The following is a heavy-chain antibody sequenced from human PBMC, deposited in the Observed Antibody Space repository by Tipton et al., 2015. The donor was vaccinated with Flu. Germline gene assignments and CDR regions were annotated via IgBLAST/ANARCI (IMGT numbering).Heavy chain of an antibody. CDR3: ARDPSRYYYDSSGMDV. D-gene: IGHD3-22*01. V-gene: IGHV4-61*02. Sequence: TLSLTCTVSGGSISSGSYYWSWIRQPAGKGLEWSGRIYTSGSTNYNPSLQSRVTISVDTSKNQFSLKLSSVTAADTAVYYCARDPSRYYYDSSGMDVWGQGTTVTVSS. CDR2: IYTSGST. J-gene: IGHJ6*02. CDR1: GGSISSGSYY.